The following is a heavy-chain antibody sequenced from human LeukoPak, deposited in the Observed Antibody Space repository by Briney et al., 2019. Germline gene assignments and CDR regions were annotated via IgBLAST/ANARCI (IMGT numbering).Heavy chain of an antibody. V-gene: IGHV4-34*01. CDR1: GGSFSGYY. CDR2: INHSGST. D-gene: IGHD5-18*01. CDR3: ARAWIQLWFLDY. J-gene: IGHJ4*02. Sequence: SETLSLTCAVYGGSFSGYYWSWIRQPPGKGLEWIGEINHSGSTNYNPSLKSRVTISVDTSKNQFSLKLSSVTAAGTAVYYCARAWIQLWFLDYWGQGTLVTVSS.